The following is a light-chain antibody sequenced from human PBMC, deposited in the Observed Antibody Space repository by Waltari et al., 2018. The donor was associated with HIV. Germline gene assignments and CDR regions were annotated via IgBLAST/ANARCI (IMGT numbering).Light chain of an antibody. J-gene: IGKJ2*01. Sequence: IVLTQSPGTLSLSPGERVRLSCRASQTITSNYLAWFQQTPGQAPRLLIYGASNRATGIPDRFRGSGSGTDFTLTISRLEPEDFAVYYCHQYGETSYTFGQGTKLEIK. CDR3: HQYGETSYT. CDR2: GAS. V-gene: IGKV3-20*01. CDR1: QTITSNY.